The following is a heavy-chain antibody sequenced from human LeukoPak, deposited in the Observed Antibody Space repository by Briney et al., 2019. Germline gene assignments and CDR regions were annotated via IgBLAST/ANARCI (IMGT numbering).Heavy chain of an antibody. CDR2: IYYSGST. CDR1: GFTFSSYS. D-gene: IGHD2-2*01. J-gene: IGHJ4*02. Sequence: GSLRLSCAASGFTFSSYSMNWVRQAPGKGLEWIGSIYYSGSTYYNPSLKSRVTISVDTSKNQFSLKLSSVTAADTAVYYCARGEVPAAIVYWGQGTLVTVSS. V-gene: IGHV4-39*07. CDR3: ARGEVPAAIVY.